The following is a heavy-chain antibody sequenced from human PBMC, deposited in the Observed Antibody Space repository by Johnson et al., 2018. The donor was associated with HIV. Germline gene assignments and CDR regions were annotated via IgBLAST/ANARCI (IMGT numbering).Heavy chain of an antibody. V-gene: IGHV3-30*04. D-gene: IGHD2-2*01. CDR2: ISYDGSNK. CDR1: GFTFGTYA. J-gene: IGHJ3*02. CDR3: ARGGDCSSTSCYVYAFDI. Sequence: VQLVESGGGVVQPGRSLRLACAASGFTFGTYAMHWVRQAPGKGLEWVALISYDGSNKYYADSVKGRFTISRDNSKNTLYLQMNSLRAEDTAVYYCARGGDCSSTSCYVYAFDIWGQGTMVTVSS.